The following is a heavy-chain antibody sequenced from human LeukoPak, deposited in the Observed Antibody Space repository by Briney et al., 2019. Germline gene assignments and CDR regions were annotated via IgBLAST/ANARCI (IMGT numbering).Heavy chain of an antibody. CDR2: FYTSANT. J-gene: IGHJ6*03. CDR3: ARGLRDEVRHYGYYYMDV. D-gene: IGHD3-22*01. V-gene: IGHV4-4*09. CDR1: GDSVSGYY. Sequence: SDTLSLTCTVSGDSVSGYYGSWIRQPPGKGLEWIGYFYTSANTNYNPSLKSRVTVSVDTSKNQFSLKLTSVTAADTAVYYCARGLRDEVRHYGYYYMDVWGKGTTVTVSS.